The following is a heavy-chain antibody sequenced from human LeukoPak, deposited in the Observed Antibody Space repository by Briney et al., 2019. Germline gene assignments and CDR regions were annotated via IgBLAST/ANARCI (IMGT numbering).Heavy chain of an antibody. CDR3: ARGTIAAAGRYNWFDP. CDR2: IYYSGST. V-gene: IGHV4-59*01. CDR1: GGSFSGYY. Sequence: SETLSLTCAVYGGSFSGYYWSWIRQPPGKGLEWIGNIYYSGSTNYNPSLKSRVTISVDTSENQFSLKLSSVTAADTAVYYCARGTIAAAGRYNWFDPWGQGTLVTVSS. J-gene: IGHJ5*02. D-gene: IGHD6-13*01.